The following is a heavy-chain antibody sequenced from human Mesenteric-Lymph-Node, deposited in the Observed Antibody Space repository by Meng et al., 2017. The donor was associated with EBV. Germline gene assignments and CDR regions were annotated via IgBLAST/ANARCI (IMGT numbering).Heavy chain of an antibody. V-gene: IGHV4-4*02. CDR1: GRSISSSRW. CDR3: ARLPPTTGYGTARSY. Sequence: QVQRPGSGTGLGKPLGTLSLHCSGSGRSISSSRWWSWVRQQPGKGLEWLGEIYHSSGTTNYNPSLKSRVTISLDKSKNQFSLNLSSVTAADTAVYYCARLPPTTGYGTARSYWGQGTLVTVSS. CDR2: IYHSSGTT. J-gene: IGHJ4*02. D-gene: IGHD6-13*01.